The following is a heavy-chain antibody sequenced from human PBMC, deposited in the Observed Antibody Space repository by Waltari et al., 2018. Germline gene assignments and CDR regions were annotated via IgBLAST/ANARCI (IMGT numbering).Heavy chain of an antibody. CDR2: ISYSGTT. CDR3: ARSPGIALPDHLEENWFDP. CDR1: GASISRRPYD. V-gene: IGHV4-39*01. J-gene: IGHJ5*02. Sequence: QVQLQESGPGLVKPSETLSLICSVSGASISRRPYDWGSLRQPPGKGPEWIGSISYSGTTYYNPSLKSRLTISVDTSKNQFSLRLSSLTAADTAVYYCARSPGIALPDHLEENWFDPWGQGTLVTVSS. D-gene: IGHD6-13*01.